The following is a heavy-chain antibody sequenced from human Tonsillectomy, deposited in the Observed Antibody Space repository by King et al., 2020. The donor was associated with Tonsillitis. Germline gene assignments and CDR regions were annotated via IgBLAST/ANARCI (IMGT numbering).Heavy chain of an antibody. D-gene: IGHD3-3*01. Sequence: TLKESGPTLVKPTQTLTLTCTFSEFSLSTSGVGVGWIRQPPGKALEWLALIYWDDDKRYSPSLKNRLTITKDTFKNQVGLTMTNMDPVDTATYYCARTTIFGVVIIDPFDIWGQGTMVTVSS. CDR3: ARTTIFGVVIIDPFDI. V-gene: IGHV2-5*02. CDR1: EFSLSTSGVG. J-gene: IGHJ3*02. CDR2: IYWDDDK.